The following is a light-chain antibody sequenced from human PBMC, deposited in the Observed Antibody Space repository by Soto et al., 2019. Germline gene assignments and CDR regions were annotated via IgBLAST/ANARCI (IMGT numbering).Light chain of an antibody. CDR1: QGISSY. CDR2: AAS. J-gene: IGKJ5*01. Sequence: DIQLTQSPSFLSASVGDRVTITCRASQGISSYLAWSQQKPGKAPKLLIYAASTLQSGVPSMFSGSGSGTEFTLTISSLQPEDFATYYCQQLNSYPITFGQGTRLEIK. CDR3: QQLNSYPIT. V-gene: IGKV1-9*01.